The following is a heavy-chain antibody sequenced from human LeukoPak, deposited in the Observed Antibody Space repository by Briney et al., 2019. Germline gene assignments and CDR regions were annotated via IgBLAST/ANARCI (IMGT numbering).Heavy chain of an antibody. V-gene: IGHV3-23*01. CDR1: GFTFSSCA. CDR2: ISDSGGST. J-gene: IGHJ4*02. D-gene: IGHD2-8*01. CDR3: AKDTSIGRYCTNGVCSPFDY. Sequence: GGSLRLSCAASGFTFSSCAMSWVRQAPGKGLEWISAISDSGGSTYDADSVKGRFTISRDNSKNTLYLQMNSLRAEDTAVYYCAKDTSIGRYCTNGVCSPFDYWGQGTLVTVSS.